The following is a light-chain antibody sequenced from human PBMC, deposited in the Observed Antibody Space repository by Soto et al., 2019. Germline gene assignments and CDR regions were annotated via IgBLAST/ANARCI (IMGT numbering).Light chain of an antibody. Sequence: QSALAQPRSVSGSPGQSVTISCSGTSSDVGGYNSVSWYQQFPGKAPKLMIYDVTKRPSGVPDRFSGSKSGNTASLTISGLQAEDEADYYCCSYAASYTLVFGGGTNLTVL. CDR1: SSDVGGYNS. CDR3: CSYAASYTLV. V-gene: IGLV2-11*01. J-gene: IGLJ2*01. CDR2: DVT.